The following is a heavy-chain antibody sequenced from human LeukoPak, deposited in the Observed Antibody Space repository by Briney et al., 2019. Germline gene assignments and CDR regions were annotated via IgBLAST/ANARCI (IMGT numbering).Heavy chain of an antibody. D-gene: IGHD5-18*01. CDR2: IYHSGTT. J-gene: IGHJ4*02. V-gene: IGHV4-38-2*01. CDR3: ARNHTHEGYGYYFDY. Sequence: SETLSLTCAVSDYSITSPYFWGWIRQPPGKGLEWIGSIYHSGTTYYNPSFESRVTISVDTSKNQFSLRLSSVTAADTAVYYCARNHTHEGYGYYFDYWGQGTLITVSS. CDR1: DYSITSPYF.